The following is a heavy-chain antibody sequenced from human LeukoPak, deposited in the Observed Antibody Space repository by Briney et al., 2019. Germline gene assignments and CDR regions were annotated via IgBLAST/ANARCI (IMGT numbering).Heavy chain of an antibody. V-gene: IGHV3-74*01. Sequence: GGSLRLSCAASGFTFSSYWMHWVRQAPGKGLVWVSRINSDGSITTYADSVRGRFTISRDNAKSTLYLQMNSLRAEDTAVYYCAREGIVATLDYWGQGTLVTVSS. D-gene: IGHD5-12*01. J-gene: IGHJ4*02. CDR3: AREGIVATLDY. CDR2: INSDGSIT. CDR1: GFTFSSYW.